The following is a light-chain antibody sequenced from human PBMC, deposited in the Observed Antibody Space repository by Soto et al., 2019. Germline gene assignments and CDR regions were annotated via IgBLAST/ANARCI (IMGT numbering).Light chain of an antibody. J-gene: IGKJ5*01. V-gene: IGKV1-39*01. Sequence: DIQLTQCPSFLSSSLGDTVTITCRASQTVSRYLNWYQHKPGRAPELLSHAASSLQSGVPSRFSGSGSGTDFTLTINSLKNEDFATYYCQQAYSFTITFGQGTRLEIK. CDR1: QTVSRY. CDR2: AAS. CDR3: QQAYSFTIT.